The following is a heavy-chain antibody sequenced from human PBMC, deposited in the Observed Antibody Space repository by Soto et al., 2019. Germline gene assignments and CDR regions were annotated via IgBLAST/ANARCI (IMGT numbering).Heavy chain of an antibody. CDR2: ISSSSSYI. CDR1: GFTFSSYS. V-gene: IGHV3-21*01. CDR3: ARGGRGIAAAGTLNELDY. D-gene: IGHD6-13*01. J-gene: IGHJ4*02. Sequence: EVQLVESGGGLVKPGGSLRLSCAASGFTFSSYSMNWVRQAPGKRLEWVSSISSSSSYIYYADSVKGRFTISRDNGKNSLCLQMNSLRAEDTAVYYCARGGRGIAAAGTLNELDYWGKGTLVTVSS.